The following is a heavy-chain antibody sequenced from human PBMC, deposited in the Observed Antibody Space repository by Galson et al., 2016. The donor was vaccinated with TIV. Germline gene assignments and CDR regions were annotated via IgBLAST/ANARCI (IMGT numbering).Heavy chain of an antibody. V-gene: IGHV3-9*01. J-gene: IGHJ3*01. CDR3: AKAKSIFGVVPHRAFDG. D-gene: IGHD3-3*01. CDR1: GFSFGDYA. CDR2: INWNSGSV. Sequence: SLRLSCAASGFSFGDYAMHWVRQAPGKGLEWVSGINWNSGSVDFADSVKGRFTISRDNAKNSLYLQMNSLRGEDTALYYCAKAKSIFGVVPHRAFDGWGQGTTVTVPS.